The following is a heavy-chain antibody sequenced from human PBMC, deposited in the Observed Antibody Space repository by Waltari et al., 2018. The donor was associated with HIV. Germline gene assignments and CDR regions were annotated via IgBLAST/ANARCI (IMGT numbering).Heavy chain of an antibody. D-gene: IGHD2-15*01. Sequence: QVQLVQSGAEVKKPGSSVTVSCKASGGTFNNYAITWVRQAPGQGLEWMGGIITVVGTTNYAQKVQGRLTSIADESTSTGYMELSSLRSEDTAVYYCARMATVVDWYFDLWGRGTLVTVSS. J-gene: IGHJ2*01. V-gene: IGHV1-69*01. CDR3: ARMATVVDWYFDL. CDR1: GGTFNNYA. CDR2: IITVVGTT.